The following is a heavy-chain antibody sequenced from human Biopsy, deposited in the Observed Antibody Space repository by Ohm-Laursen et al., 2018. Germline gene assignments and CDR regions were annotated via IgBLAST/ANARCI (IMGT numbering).Heavy chain of an antibody. Sequence: TLSLTCNVSGDYISIYYWSWIRQPPGKGLEWIGNFYYSGSTNYNPSLKSRITMSLDRSKSQVSLRMNSVTAADTAVYYCARARIKTSGVLIPETYYFDSWGQGTLVTVSS. J-gene: IGHJ4*02. V-gene: IGHV4-59*01. D-gene: IGHD3-3*01. CDR3: ARARIKTSGVLIPETYYFDS. CDR2: FYYSGST. CDR1: GDYISIYY.